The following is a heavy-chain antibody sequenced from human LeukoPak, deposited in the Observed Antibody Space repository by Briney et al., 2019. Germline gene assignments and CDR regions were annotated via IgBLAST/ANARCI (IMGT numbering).Heavy chain of an antibody. V-gene: IGHV3-66*01. J-gene: IGHJ4*02. CDR1: GFIFSSYG. Sequence: GGSLRLSCAASGFIFSSYGMHWVRQAPGKGLEWVSVIYSGGSTYYADSVKGRFTISRDNSKNTLYLQMNSLRAEDTAVYYCARDSRYYDSSGYPLSWGQGTLVTVSS. D-gene: IGHD3-22*01. CDR2: IYSGGST. CDR3: ARDSRYYDSSGYPLS.